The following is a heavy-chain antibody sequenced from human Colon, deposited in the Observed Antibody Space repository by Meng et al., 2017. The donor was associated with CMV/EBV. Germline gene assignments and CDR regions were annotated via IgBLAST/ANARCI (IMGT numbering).Heavy chain of an antibody. D-gene: IGHD6-19*01. CDR2: INPYSGVT. Sequence: ASVKVSCKSSGYTFTDYYIHWVRQAPGQGLEWVRWINPYSGVTSYAQKFQGSVTMTRDTSITTAYMELTRLTSDDTAKYYCAKAVAASDYYYRGMDVWGQGTTVTVSS. J-gene: IGHJ6*02. V-gene: IGHV1-2*02. CDR3: AKAVAASDYYYRGMDV. CDR1: GYTFTDYY.